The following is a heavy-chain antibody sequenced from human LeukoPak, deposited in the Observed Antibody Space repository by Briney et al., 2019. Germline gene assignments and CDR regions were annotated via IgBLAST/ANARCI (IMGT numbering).Heavy chain of an antibody. CDR2: VPYDGGSQ. V-gene: IGHV3-30*03. CDR3: CFGSGKGSYFDY. D-gene: IGHD3-10*01. Sequence: GGSLRLSCVASGFSFSSYGIHWVRQAPGKGLEWVAVVPYDGGSQYADSVKGRFTISRDNSKNTLYLHIRSLRPDDTAIYFCCFGSGKGSYFDYWGQGTRVTVSS. CDR1: GFSFSSYG. J-gene: IGHJ4*02.